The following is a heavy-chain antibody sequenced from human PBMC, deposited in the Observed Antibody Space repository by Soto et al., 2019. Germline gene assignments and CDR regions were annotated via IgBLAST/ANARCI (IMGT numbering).Heavy chain of an antibody. CDR3: ARDLEIPAAPNGDNCFAP. CDR1: GGTFSSYA. J-gene: IGHJ5*02. D-gene: IGHD6-13*01. V-gene: IGHV1-69*01. Sequence: QVQLVQSGAEVKKPGSSVKVSCKASGGTFSSYAISWVRQAPGQGLEWMGGIIPIFGTANYAQKFQGRVTITADESTSTAYMELSSLRSEDTAVYYCARDLEIPAAPNGDNCFAPWGQGTLVTVSS. CDR2: IIPIFGTA.